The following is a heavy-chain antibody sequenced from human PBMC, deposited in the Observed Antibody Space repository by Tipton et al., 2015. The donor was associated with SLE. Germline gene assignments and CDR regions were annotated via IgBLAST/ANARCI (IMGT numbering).Heavy chain of an antibody. CDR1: GGSISSGDYC. CDR2: IYYSGST. V-gene: IGHV4-30-4*01. CDR3: ARSLGVAGTPYYFDY. Sequence: TLSLTCTVSGGSISSGDYCWSWIRQPPGKGLEWIGYIYYSGSTNYNPSLKSRVTISVDTSKNQFSLKLSSVTAADTAVYYCARSLGVAGTPYYFDYWGQGTLVTVSS. J-gene: IGHJ4*02. D-gene: IGHD6-19*01.